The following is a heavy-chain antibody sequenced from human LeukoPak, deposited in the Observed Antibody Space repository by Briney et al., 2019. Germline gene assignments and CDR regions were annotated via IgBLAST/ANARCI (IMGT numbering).Heavy chain of an antibody. CDR1: GFTFSSNA. D-gene: IGHD3-22*01. J-gene: IGHJ4*02. CDR3: AKDRNYYDSSGYYWW. CDR2: ISGSGGST. Sequence: PGGSLRLSCAASGFTFSSNAMSWVRQAPGKGLEWVSAISGSGGSTYYADSVKGRFTISRDNSKNTLYLQMNSLRAEDTAVYYCAKDRNYYDSSGYYWWWGQGTLVTVSS. V-gene: IGHV3-23*01.